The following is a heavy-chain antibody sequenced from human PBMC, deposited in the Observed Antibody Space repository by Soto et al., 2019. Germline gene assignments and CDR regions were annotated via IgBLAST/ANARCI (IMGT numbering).Heavy chain of an antibody. CDR3: AKSYYYDSSGYYLTTFDY. D-gene: IGHD3-22*01. V-gene: IGHV3-73*01. J-gene: IGHJ4*02. Sequence: GGSLRLSCAASGFTFSGSAMHWVRQASGKGLEWVGRIRSKGNNYATAYGASLKGRFTISRDDSKNTAYLQMNSLNTEDTAVYYCAKSYYYDSSGYYLTTFDYWGQGTLVTVS. CDR2: IRSKGNNYAT. CDR1: GFTFSGSA.